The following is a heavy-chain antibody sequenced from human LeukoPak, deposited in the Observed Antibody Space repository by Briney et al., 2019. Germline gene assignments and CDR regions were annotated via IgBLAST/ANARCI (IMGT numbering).Heavy chain of an antibody. CDR2: ISAYNGNT. CDR1: GYTFTSYG. V-gene: IGHV1-18*01. Sequence: ASVKVSCKASGYTFTSYGISWVRQAPGQGLEWMGWISAYNGNTNYAQKLQGRVTMTTDTSASTAYMELSSLRSEDTAVYYCARGPPDTGDFDYWGQGTLVTVSS. CDR3: ARGPPDTGDFDY. D-gene: IGHD7-27*01. J-gene: IGHJ4*02.